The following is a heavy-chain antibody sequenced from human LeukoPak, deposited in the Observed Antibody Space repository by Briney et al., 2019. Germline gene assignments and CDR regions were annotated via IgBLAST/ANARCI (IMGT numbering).Heavy chain of an antibody. J-gene: IGHJ3*02. CDR3: AKVKWVAGGAFDI. V-gene: IGHV3-33*06. CDR1: GFTFSSYG. Sequence: HPGGSLRLSCAASGFTFSSYGMHWVRQAPGKGLEWVVVIWYDGSNKYYADSVKGRFTISRDNSKNTLYLQMNSLRAEDTAVYYCAKVKWVAGGAFDIWGQGTMVTVSS. CDR2: IWYDGSNK. D-gene: IGHD6-19*01.